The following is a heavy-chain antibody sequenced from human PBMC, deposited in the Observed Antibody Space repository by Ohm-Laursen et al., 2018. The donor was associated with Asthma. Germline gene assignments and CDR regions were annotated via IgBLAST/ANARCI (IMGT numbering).Heavy chain of an antibody. Sequence: SLRLSCSASGFTFSSYAMSWVRQIPGKGLEWVASISTASSFIYYADSVRGRFTTSGDNARNSVYLQMNSLRAEDTALYYCARIGPEWELPGREYSLHHWGEGTLVTVSS. CDR2: ISTASSFI. J-gene: IGHJ1*01. D-gene: IGHD1-26*01. V-gene: IGHV3-21*01. CDR1: GFTFSSYA. CDR3: ARIGPEWELPGREYSLHH.